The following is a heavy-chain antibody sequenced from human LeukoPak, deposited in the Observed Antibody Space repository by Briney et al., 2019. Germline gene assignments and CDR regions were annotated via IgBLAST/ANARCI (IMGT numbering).Heavy chain of an antibody. V-gene: IGHV4-39*07. CDR1: GGSISSSSYY. J-gene: IGHJ4*02. CDR3: ARETDYYDSSGYYYEQEFGY. CDR2: IYYSGST. Sequence: SETLSLTCTVSGGSISSSSYYWGWVRQPPGKGLERLGSIYYSGSTYYNPSLKSRVTISVDTSKNQFSLKLSSVTAADTAVYYCARETDYYDSSGYYYEQEFGYWGQGTLVTVSS. D-gene: IGHD3-22*01.